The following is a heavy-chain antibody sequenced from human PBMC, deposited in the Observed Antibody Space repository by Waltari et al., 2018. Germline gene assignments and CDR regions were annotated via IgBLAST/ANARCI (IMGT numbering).Heavy chain of an antibody. CDR1: GFNFRSFP. Sequence: EVQLLESGGDLVQPGGSLRLSCAASGFNFRSFPMAWVRQAPGKGLEWVAGIISSGDKTFYTDAVKGRFTISRENSKNTLYLQMHSLRAEDTAKYYCAKLTTYSSSSAPFDYWGLGDLVTVSS. V-gene: IGHV3-23*01. J-gene: IGHJ4*02. CDR2: IISSGDKT. D-gene: IGHD6-6*01. CDR3: AKLTTYSSSSAPFDY.